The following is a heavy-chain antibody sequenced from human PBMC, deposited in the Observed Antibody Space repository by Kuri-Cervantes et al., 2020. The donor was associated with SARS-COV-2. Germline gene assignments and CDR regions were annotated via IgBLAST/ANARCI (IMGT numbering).Heavy chain of an antibody. D-gene: IGHD4-23*01. V-gene: IGHV3-53*01. CDR1: GFTVSSNY. CDR2: IYSGGST. CDR3: ASTQISYGGNSGSYWYFDL. Sequence: GESLKISCAASGFTVSSNYMSWVSQAPGKGLEWVSVIYSGGSTYYADSVKGRFTISRDNSKNTLYPQMNSLRAEDTAVYYCASTQISYGGNSGSYWYFDLWGRGTLVTVSS. J-gene: IGHJ2*01.